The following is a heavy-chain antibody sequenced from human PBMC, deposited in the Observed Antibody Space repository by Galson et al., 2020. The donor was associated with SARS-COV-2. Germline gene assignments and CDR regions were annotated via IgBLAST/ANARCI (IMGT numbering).Heavy chain of an antibody. Sequence: GESLKISCAASGFTFSSYAMHWVRQAPGTGLEWVAVISYDGSNKYYADSVKGRFTISRDNSKNTLYLQMNSLRAEDTAVYYCARDFGYSYGSSYFDYWGQGTLVTVSS. J-gene: IGHJ4*02. V-gene: IGHV3-30*01. CDR3: ARDFGYSYGSSYFDY. CDR2: ISYDGSNK. CDR1: GFTFSSYA. D-gene: IGHD5-18*01.